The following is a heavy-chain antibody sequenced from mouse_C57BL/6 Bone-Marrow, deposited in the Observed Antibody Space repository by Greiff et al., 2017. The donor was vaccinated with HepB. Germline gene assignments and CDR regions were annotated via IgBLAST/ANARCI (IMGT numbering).Heavy chain of an antibody. CDR1: GYTFTDYY. V-gene: IGHV1-19*01. D-gene: IGHD1-1*01. CDR3: ARSTVVGYWYFDV. CDR2: INPYNGGT. Sequence: EVQLQQSGPVLVKPGASVKMSCKASGYTFTDYYMNWVKQSHGKSLEWIGVINPYNGGTSYNQKFKGKATLTVDKFSSTAYMELNSLTSEDSAVYYCARSTVVGYWYFDVWGTGTTVTVSS. J-gene: IGHJ1*03.